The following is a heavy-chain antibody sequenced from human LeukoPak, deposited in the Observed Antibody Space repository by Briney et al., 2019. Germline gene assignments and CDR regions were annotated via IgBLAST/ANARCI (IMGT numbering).Heavy chain of an antibody. CDR1: GFTFSSYG. J-gene: IGHJ4*02. Sequence: GGSQRLSCAASGFTFSSYGMHWVRQAPGKGLEWVAVISYDGSNKYYADSVKGRFTISRDNSKNTLYLQMNSLRAEDTAVYYCAKGPDTAMVAAILNWGQGTLVTVSS. CDR2: ISYDGSNK. CDR3: AKGPDTAMVAAILN. V-gene: IGHV3-30*18. D-gene: IGHD5-18*01.